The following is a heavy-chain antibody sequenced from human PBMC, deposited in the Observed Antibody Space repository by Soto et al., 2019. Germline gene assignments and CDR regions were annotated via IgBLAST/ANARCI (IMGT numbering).Heavy chain of an antibody. CDR1: GFTFDDYT. D-gene: IGHD4-17*01. CDR3: AKDIANDCGDYLNYYYGRDV. CDR2: ISWDGGST. Sequence: PGGSLRLSCAASGFTFDDYTMHWVRQAPGKGLEWVSLISWDGGSTYYADSVKGRFTISRDNSKNSLYLQMNSWRTEDTALYYCAKDIANDCGDYLNYYYGRDVWPMNPGHRL. V-gene: IGHV3-43*01. J-gene: IGHJ6*02.